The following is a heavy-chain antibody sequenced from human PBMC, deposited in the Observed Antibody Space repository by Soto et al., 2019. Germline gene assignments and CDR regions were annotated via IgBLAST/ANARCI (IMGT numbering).Heavy chain of an antibody. Sequence: GASVKVSCKASGGTFSSYAISWVRQAPGQGLEWMGGIIPIFGTANYAQKFQGRVTITADESTSTAYMELSSLRSEDTAVYYCARGSKDAGVFDYWGQGTLVTVSS. CDR3: ARGSKDAGVFDY. D-gene: IGHD2-15*01. V-gene: IGHV1-69*13. J-gene: IGHJ4*02. CDR2: IIPIFGTA. CDR1: GGTFSSYA.